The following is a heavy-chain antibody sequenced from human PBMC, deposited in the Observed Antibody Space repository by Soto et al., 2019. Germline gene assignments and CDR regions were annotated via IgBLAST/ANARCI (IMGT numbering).Heavy chain of an antibody. CDR1: GASISVHSYY. D-gene: IGHD1-20*01. CDR2: SYYSGTT. J-gene: IGHJ5*02. CDR3: TRRHNWNENCFDH. V-gene: IGHV4-39*01. Sequence: SETLSLTCTVSGASISVHSYYWTWIRQPPGKGLEWNGSSYYSGTTYFNPSLKSRATISVDTSKNQFSLRLTSVTAADTATYKCTRRHNWNENCFDHWGAGALVTVSS.